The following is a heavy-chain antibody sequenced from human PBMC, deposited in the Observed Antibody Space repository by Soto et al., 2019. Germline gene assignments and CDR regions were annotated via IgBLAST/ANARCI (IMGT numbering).Heavy chain of an antibody. V-gene: IGHV4-34*01. CDR3: AGGRGSPSGYEQSYFDY. J-gene: IGHJ4*02. CDR1: GGSFSGYY. Sequence: PSETLSLTCAVYGGSFSGYYWSWIRQPPGKGLEWIGEINHSGSTNYNPSLKSRVTISVDTSKNQFSLKLSSVTAADTAVYYCAGGRGSPSGYEQSYFDYWGQGTLVTVSS. CDR2: INHSGST. D-gene: IGHD5-12*01.